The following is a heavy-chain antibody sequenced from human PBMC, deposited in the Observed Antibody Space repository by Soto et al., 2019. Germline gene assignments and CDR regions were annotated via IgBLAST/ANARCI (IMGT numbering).Heavy chain of an antibody. Sequence: GGSLRLSCAASGFTFSSYGMHWVRQAPGKGLEWVAVISYDGSNKYYADSVKGRFTISRDNSKNTLYLQMNSLRAEDTAVYYCAKLAIVVVPAATMVRGVGAFDIWGQGTMVTVS. V-gene: IGHV3-30*18. J-gene: IGHJ3*02. D-gene: IGHD2-2*01. CDR3: AKLAIVVVPAATMVRGVGAFDI. CDR1: GFTFSSYG. CDR2: ISYDGSNK.